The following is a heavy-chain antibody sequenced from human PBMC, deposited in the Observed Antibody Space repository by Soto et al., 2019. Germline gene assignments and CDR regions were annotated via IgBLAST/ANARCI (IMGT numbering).Heavy chain of an antibody. Sequence: EVQLLESGGGLVQPGGSLRLSCAASGFTFSSYAISWVRQAPGKGLEWVSTISGSGASTYYADSVKGRFTISRDNSKNTLSLQMNTLRAEDTALYYCVNARGSFQPHLDSWGQGTLVTVSS. V-gene: IGHV3-23*01. CDR2: ISGSGAST. CDR3: VNARGSFQPHLDS. CDR1: GFTFSSYA. D-gene: IGHD1-26*01. J-gene: IGHJ4*02.